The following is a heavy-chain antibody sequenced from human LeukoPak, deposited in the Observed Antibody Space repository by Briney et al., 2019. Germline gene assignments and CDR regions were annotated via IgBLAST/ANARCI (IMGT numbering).Heavy chain of an antibody. J-gene: IGHJ3*02. CDR2: ISSSSSYI. CDR3: AKDIGSSGGTFDI. V-gene: IGHV3-21*04. D-gene: IGHD1-26*01. Sequence: GGSLRLSCAASGFTFSSYSMNWVRQAPGKGLEWVSSISSSSSYIYYADSVKGRFTISRDNAKNSLYLQMNSLRAEDMALYYCAKDIGSSGGTFDIWGQGTMVTVSS. CDR1: GFTFSSYS.